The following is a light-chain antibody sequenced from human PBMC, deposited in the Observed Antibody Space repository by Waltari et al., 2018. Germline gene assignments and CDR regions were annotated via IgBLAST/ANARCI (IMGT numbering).Light chain of an antibody. V-gene: IGLV2-23*02. CDR2: EVT. CDR1: SHNVWRYNL. J-gene: IGLJ1*01. Sequence: QSALTQPASVSGSPGPSITLPCTGTSHNVWRYNLFPWYQQHPGKAPKLMIFEVTKRPSGVSNRFSGSTSGNTASLTISGLQAEDEADYYCCSYAGSATPYVFGTGTKVTVL. CDR3: CSYAGSATPYV.